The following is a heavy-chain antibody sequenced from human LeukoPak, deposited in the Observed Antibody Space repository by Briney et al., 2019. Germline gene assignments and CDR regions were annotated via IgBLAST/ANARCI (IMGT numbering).Heavy chain of an antibody. J-gene: IGHJ6*03. CDR3: ARSITIFGVVSYYYYMDV. CDR2: IIPIFGTA. D-gene: IGHD3-3*01. Sequence: GASVKVSCKASGGTFSRNPISWVRQAPGQGLEWMGGIIPIFGTANYAQKFQGRVTITTDESTSTAYMELSSLRSEDTAVYYCARSITIFGVVSYYYYMDVWGKGTTVTVSS. CDR1: GGTFSRNP. V-gene: IGHV1-69*05.